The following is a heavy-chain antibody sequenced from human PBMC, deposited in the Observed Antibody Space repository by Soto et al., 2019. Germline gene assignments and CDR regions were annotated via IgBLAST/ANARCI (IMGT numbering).Heavy chain of an antibody. J-gene: IGHJ4*02. CDR3: GTPPGGGGY. CDR2: IYSGGYT. CDR1: GFTVSNNY. Sequence: EVQLVESGGGLIQPGGSLRLSCAVSGFTVSNNYMSWVRQAPGKGLEGVSVIYSGGYTAYGDSVKGRFTISRDNSKNTIYIQMNSLGPRATAFFSWGTPPGGGGYWGQGTLVTVSS. D-gene: IGHD3-10*01. V-gene: IGHV3-53*01.